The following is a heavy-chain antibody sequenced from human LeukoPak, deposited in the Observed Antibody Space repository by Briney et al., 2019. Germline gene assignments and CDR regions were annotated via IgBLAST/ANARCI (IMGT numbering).Heavy chain of an antibody. CDR3: AIDKVAGTLISDYYYYGMDV. CDR2: IYYSGST. J-gene: IGHJ6*04. D-gene: IGHD6-19*01. CDR1: GGSVSSGSYY. Sequence: SETLSLICTVSGGSVSSGSYYWSWIRQPPGKGLERIGYIYYSGSTNYNPSLKSRVTISVDTSKNQFSLKLSSVTAADTAVYYCAIDKVAGTLISDYYYYGMDVWGKGTTATVSS. V-gene: IGHV4-61*01.